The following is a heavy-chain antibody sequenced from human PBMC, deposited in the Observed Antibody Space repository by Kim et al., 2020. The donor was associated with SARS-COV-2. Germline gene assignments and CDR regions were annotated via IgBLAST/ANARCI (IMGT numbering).Heavy chain of an antibody. CDR1: GYTFTSYD. D-gene: IGHD4-17*01. CDR2: MNPNSGNT. J-gene: IGHJ4*02. CDR3: ARGARTVTTHLCRY. Sequence: ASVKVSCKASGYTFTSYDINWVRQATGQGLEWMGWMNPNSGNTGYAQKFQGRVTMTRNTSISTAYMELSSLRSEDTAVYYCARGARTVTTHLCRYWGQGTLVTVSS. V-gene: IGHV1-8*01.